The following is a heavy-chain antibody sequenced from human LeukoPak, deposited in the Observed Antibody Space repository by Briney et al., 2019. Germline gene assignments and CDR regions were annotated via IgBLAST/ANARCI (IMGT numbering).Heavy chain of an antibody. J-gene: IGHJ4*02. CDR3: ARTIVDYYDSSGYFRNSYYFDY. CDR2: ISSSGSTI. Sequence: GGSLRLSCAASGFTFSSYEMNWVRQAPGKGLEWVSYISSSGSTIYYADSVKGRFTISRDNAKNSLYLQMNSLRAEGTAVYYCARTIVDYYDSSGYFRNSYYFDYWGQGTLVTVSS. V-gene: IGHV3-48*03. CDR1: GFTFSSYE. D-gene: IGHD3-22*01.